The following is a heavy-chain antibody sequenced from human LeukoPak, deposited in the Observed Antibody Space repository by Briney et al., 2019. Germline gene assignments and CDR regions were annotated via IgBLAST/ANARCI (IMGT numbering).Heavy chain of an antibody. J-gene: IGHJ4*02. CDR2: ISAYNGNT. V-gene: IGHV1-18*01. CDR3: ARMRGGYDEPFDY. CDR1: GYTFTSYG. D-gene: IGHD5-12*01. Sequence: ASVKVSCKASGYTFTSYGISWVRQAPGQGLEWMGWISAYNGNTNYARKLQGRVTMTTDTSTSTAHMELRSLRSDDTAVYYCARMRGGYDEPFDYWGQGTLVTVSS.